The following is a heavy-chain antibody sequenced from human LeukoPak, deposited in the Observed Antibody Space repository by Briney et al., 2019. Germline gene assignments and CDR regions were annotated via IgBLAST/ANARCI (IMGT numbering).Heavy chain of an antibody. V-gene: IGHV3-33*01. J-gene: IGHJ4*02. CDR2: IWYDGSNK. CDR1: GFTFSSYG. CDR3: AREYVADSSGYYYLGY. D-gene: IGHD3-22*01. Sequence: GGSLRLSCAASGFTFSSYGMHWVRQAPGKGLEWVAVIWYDGSNKYYADSVNGRFTISRDNSKNTLYLQMNSLRAEDTAVYYCAREYVADSSGYYYLGYWGQGTLVTVSS.